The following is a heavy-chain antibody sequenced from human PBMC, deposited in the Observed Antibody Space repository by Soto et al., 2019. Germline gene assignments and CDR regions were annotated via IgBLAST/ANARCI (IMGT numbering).Heavy chain of an antibody. CDR2: IDPSDSYT. CDR3: ATSYSSGYYFYYYGMDV. CDR1: GYSFTSYW. J-gene: IGHJ6*02. D-gene: IGHD3-22*01. V-gene: IGHV5-10-1*01. Sequence: PGESLKISCKGSGYSFTSYWISWVRQMPGKGLEWMGRIDPSDSYTNYSPSFQGHVTISADKSISTAYLQWSSLKASDTAMYYCATSYSSGYYFYYYGMDVWGQGTTVTVSS.